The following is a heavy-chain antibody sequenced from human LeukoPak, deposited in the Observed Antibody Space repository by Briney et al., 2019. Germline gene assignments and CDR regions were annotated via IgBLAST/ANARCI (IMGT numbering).Heavy chain of an antibody. Sequence: GESLKISCKGSGYSFTSYWIGWVRQMPGKGLEWMGIIYPGDSDTRYSPSFQGQVTISADKSISTAYLQWSSLKASDTAMYYCARHPSPTPPSTSLPDWFDPWGQGTLVTVSS. V-gene: IGHV5-51*01. D-gene: IGHD1-14*01. J-gene: IGHJ5*02. CDR1: GYSFTSYW. CDR2: IYPGDSDT. CDR3: ARHPSPTPPSTSLPDWFDP.